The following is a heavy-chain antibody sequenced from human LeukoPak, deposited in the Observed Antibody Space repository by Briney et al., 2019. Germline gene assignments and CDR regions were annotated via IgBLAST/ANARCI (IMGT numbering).Heavy chain of an antibody. D-gene: IGHD3-22*01. V-gene: IGHV4-4*07. Sequence: SETLSLTCTVSGGSISSYYWSWIRQPAGKGLEWIGRIYTSGSTNYNPSLKSRVTMSVDTSTNQFSLKLSSVTAADTAVYYCARDSGERYYDGSGYLNYWGQGTLVTVSS. CDR3: ARDSGERYYDGSGYLNY. CDR2: IYTSGST. J-gene: IGHJ4*02. CDR1: GGSISSYY.